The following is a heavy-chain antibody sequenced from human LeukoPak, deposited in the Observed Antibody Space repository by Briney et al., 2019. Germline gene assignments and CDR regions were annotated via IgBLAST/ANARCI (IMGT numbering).Heavy chain of an antibody. D-gene: IGHD3-3*01. CDR2: IYYSGST. V-gene: IGHV4-59*01. J-gene: IGHJ4*02. CDR1: GGSISSYY. CDR3: ARAQYYDFWSGYYTESFFDY. Sequence: KPSETLSLTCTVSGGSISSYYWSWIRQPPGKGLEWIGYIYYSGSTNYNPSLKSRVTISVDTSKNQFSLKLSSATAADTAVYYCARAQYYDFWSGYYTESFFDYWGQGTLVTVSS.